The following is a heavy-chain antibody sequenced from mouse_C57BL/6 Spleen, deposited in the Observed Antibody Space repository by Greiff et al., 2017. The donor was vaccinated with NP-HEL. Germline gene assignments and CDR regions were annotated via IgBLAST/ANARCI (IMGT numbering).Heavy chain of an antibody. V-gene: IGHV1-26*01. CDR1: GYTFTDYY. Sequence: EVKLQQSGPELVKPGASVKISCKASGYTFTDYYMNWVKQSHGKSLEWIGDINPNNGGTSYNQKFKGKATLTVDKSSSTAYMELRSLTSEDSAVYYCARGDEGAYWGQGTLVTVSA. CDR2: INPNNGGT. CDR3: ARGDEGAY. J-gene: IGHJ3*01.